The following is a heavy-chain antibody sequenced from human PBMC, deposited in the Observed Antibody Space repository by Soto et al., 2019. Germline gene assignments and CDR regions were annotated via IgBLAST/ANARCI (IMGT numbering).Heavy chain of an antibody. CDR1: GGTFSSYA. J-gene: IGHJ6*02. D-gene: IGHD6-19*01. CDR2: IIPIFGTA. V-gene: IGHV1-69*12. CDR3: ARAVAGGVYYYDGMDV. Sequence: QVQLVQSGAEVKKPGSSVKVSCKASGGTFSSYAINWVRQAPGQGLEWMGGIIPIFGTADYAQKFQGRVTITAVDSTSTAYMELSSLRSEDTAVYYCARAVAGGVYYYDGMDVWGQGTTVTVSS.